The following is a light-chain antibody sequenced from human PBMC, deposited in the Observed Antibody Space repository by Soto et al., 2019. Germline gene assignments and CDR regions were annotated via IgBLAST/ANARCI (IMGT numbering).Light chain of an antibody. CDR1: SGHSSYA. CDR3: QAWGTGIWV. CDR2: LNNDGSH. J-gene: IGLJ3*02. Sequence: QSVLTQSPSASASLGASVKLTCTLSSGHSSYAIAWHQQQPEKGPRYLMKLNNDGSHSKGDGIPDRFSGSSSGDERYLTISSLQSEDEADYYCQAWGTGIWVFGGGTKLTVL. V-gene: IGLV4-69*01.